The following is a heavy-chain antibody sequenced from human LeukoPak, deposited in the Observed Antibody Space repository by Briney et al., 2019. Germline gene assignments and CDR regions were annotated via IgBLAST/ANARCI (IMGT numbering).Heavy chain of an antibody. J-gene: IGHJ5*02. D-gene: IGHD3-16*01. CDR1: GGTFSSFA. V-gene: IGHV1-69*13. Sequence: SVKVSCKASGGTFSSFAINWVRQAPGQGLEWLGGINPVFGTTNYPQKFQGRITITADESRTTAIMELNSLRFDDTALYYCARRREKSNYVGWFDLWGQGTLVTVSS. CDR3: ARRREKSNYVGWFDL. CDR2: INPVFGTT.